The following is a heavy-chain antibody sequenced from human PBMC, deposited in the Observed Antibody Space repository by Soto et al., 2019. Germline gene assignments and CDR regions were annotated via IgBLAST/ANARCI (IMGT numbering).Heavy chain of an antibody. D-gene: IGHD2-2*01. CDR3: ARHFGPYCSSGYCSGFYYYAMDV. CDR2: IYSSGTT. J-gene: IGHJ6*02. V-gene: IGHV4-39*01. CDR1: GGSISSSDYY. Sequence: QLQLQESGPGLVKPSESLSLTCAVSGGSISSSDYYWGWIRQPPGKGLEWIGYIYSSGTTYSNPSLESRVTIYLDTSKHQFALKVNSVTAADTAVYYCARHFGPYCSSGYCSGFYYYAMDVWGQGTAVTVSS.